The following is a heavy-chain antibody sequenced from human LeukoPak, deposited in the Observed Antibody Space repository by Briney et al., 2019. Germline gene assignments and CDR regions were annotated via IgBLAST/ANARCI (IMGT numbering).Heavy chain of an antibody. V-gene: IGHV4-59*08. CDR1: GGSISSYY. J-gene: IGHJ4*02. D-gene: IGHD6-13*01. Sequence: PGETLSLTCTVSGGSISSYYWSWIRQPPGKGLEWIGYIYYSGSTNYNPSLKSRVTISVDTSKNQFSLKLSSVTAADTAVYYCARRGIAAAGYDYWGQGTLVTVSS. CDR3: ARRGIAAAGYDY. CDR2: IYYSGST.